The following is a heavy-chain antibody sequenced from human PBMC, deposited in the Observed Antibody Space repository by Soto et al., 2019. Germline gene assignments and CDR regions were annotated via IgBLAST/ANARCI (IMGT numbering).Heavy chain of an antibody. CDR1: GGTFSSYA. V-gene: IGHV1-69*01. J-gene: IGHJ6*02. CDR2: IIPIFGTA. CDR3: ARVPPDYDFWSGYSENYYYYGMDV. D-gene: IGHD3-3*01. Sequence: QVQLVQSGAEVKKPGSLVKVSCKASGGTFSSYAISWVRQAPGQGLEWMGGIIPIFGTANYAQKFQGRVTITADESTSTAYMELSSLRSEDTAVYYCARVPPDYDFWSGYSENYYYYGMDVWGQGTTVTVSS.